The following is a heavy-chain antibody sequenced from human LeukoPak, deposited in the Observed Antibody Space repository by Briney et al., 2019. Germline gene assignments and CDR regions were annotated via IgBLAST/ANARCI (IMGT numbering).Heavy chain of an antibody. CDR3: ASDDYGVIPDY. D-gene: IGHD4-17*01. Sequence: GASVKVSCKASGYTFTTFDINWVRQATGQGLEWMGWMNPNSGHTGYAQNFQGRVTMTRNTSISTAYMELSRLRSDDTAVYYCASDDYGVIPDYWGQGTLVTVSS. CDR2: MNPNSGHT. CDR1: GYTFTTFD. J-gene: IGHJ4*02. V-gene: IGHV1-8*01.